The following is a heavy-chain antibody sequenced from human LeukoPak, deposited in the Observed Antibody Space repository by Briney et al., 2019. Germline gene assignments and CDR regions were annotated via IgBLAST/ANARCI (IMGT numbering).Heavy chain of an antibody. CDR1: GFTFSSYW. V-gene: IGHV3-7*01. CDR3: ARDSNIVLVVAATPLAY. J-gene: IGHJ4*02. CDR2: IKQDGSEK. D-gene: IGHD2-15*01. Sequence: GGSLRLSCAASGFTFSSYWMSWVRQAPGKGLEWVANIKQDGSEKYYVDSVKGRFTISRDNAKNSLYLQMNSLRAEDTAVYYCARDSNIVLVVAATPLAYWGQGPLVTSPQ.